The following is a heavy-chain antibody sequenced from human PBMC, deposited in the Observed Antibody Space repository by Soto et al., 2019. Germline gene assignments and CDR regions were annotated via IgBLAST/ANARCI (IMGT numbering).Heavy chain of an antibody. CDR3: ARDDVLCDGGRCYGVPLDV. CDR1: GFTVSTGY. Sequence: AVSLRRSCEASGFTVSTGYRKRVRQPPGKGLEWVSLIQSGGPTYYADSVKGRFTISRDTSENTVHLQMDSLRAEDTAVYYCARDDVLCDGGRCYGVPLDVWGKGT. CDR2: IQSGGPT. D-gene: IGHD2-15*01. J-gene: IGHJ6*03. V-gene: IGHV3-66*01.